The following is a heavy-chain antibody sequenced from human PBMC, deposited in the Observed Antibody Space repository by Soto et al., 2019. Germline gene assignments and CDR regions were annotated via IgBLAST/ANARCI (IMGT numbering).Heavy chain of an antibody. V-gene: IGHV3-23*01. D-gene: IGHD4-4*01. CDR1: GFTFSSYA. CDR3: AKSVDTVTTSVWGWSINYFDY. Sequence: GGSLRLSCAASGFTFSSYAMSWVRQAPGKGLEWVSAISGSGGSTYYADSVKGRFTISRDNSKNTLYLQMNSLRAEDTAVYYCAKSVDTVTTSVWGWSINYFDYWGQGTLVTVSS. CDR2: ISGSGGST. J-gene: IGHJ4*02.